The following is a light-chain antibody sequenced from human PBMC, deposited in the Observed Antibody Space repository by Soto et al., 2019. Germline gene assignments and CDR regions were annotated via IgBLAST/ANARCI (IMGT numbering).Light chain of an antibody. Sequence: IQLTQSPSSLSASVGDRVTITCRASQGINKFLAWYQQRPGKAPQLLVYGASTLQSGVPSRFSGSGSGPDFTLTISSLQPEDFATYYCQQLTNFRFTFGQGTKLDIK. V-gene: IGKV1-9*01. CDR3: QQLTNFRFT. J-gene: IGKJ2*01. CDR1: QGINKF. CDR2: GAS.